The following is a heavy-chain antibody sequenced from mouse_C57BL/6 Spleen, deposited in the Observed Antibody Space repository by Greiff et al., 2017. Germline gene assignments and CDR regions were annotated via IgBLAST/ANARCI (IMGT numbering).Heavy chain of an antibody. CDR2: FHPYNDDT. CDR3: GRGIYYDYEGYAMDY. J-gene: IGHJ4*01. D-gene: IGHD2-4*01. CDR1: GYTFTTYP. Sequence: QVQLQQSGAELVKPGASVKMSCKASGYTFTTYPIEWMKQNHGKSLEWIGNFHPYNDDTKYNEKFKGKATLTVEKSSSTVYLELSRLTSDASAVFFLGRGIYYDYEGYAMDYWGQGTSVTVSS. V-gene: IGHV1-47*01.